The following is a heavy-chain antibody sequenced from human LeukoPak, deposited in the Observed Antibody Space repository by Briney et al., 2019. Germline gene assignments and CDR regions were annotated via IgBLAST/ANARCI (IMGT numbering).Heavy chain of an antibody. D-gene: IGHD1-26*01. CDR3: ARVPPGSGFSGNYWYAFDI. CDR1: GFTFDDYA. V-gene: IGHV3-9*03. CDR2: ISWNSGSI. Sequence: PGRPLRLSCAASGFTFDDYAMHWVRQAPGKGLEWVSGISWNSGSIGYADSVKGRFTISRDNAKNSLYLQMNSLRVEDMAVYYCARVPPGSGFSGNYWYAFDIWGQGTMVTVSS. J-gene: IGHJ3*02.